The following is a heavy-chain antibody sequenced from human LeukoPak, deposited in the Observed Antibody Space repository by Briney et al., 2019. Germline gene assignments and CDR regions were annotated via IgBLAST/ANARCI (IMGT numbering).Heavy chain of an antibody. Sequence: ASVKVSCKASGYTFTSYDINWVRQATGQGLEWMGWISAYNGNTNYAQKLQGRVTMTTDISTSTAYMELRSLRSDDTAVYYCARDIVVVVAATDNWFDPWGQGTLVTVSS. CDR2: ISAYNGNT. J-gene: IGHJ5*02. D-gene: IGHD2-15*01. CDR1: GYTFTSYD. V-gene: IGHV1-18*01. CDR3: ARDIVVVVAATDNWFDP.